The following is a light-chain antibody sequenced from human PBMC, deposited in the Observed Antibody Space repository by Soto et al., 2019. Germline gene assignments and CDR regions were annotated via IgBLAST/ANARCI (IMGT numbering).Light chain of an antibody. CDR2: DAS. CDR3: QQTYSTPLT. Sequence: DIQMTQSPSSLSASVGDRVTITCRASQRISTYLNWYQQKPGKAPKLLIYDASSLQSGVPPRFSGSGSGTDFTPSINSLQPEDFATYYCQQTYSTPLTFGGGTKV. V-gene: IGKV1-39*01. J-gene: IGKJ4*01. CDR1: QRISTY.